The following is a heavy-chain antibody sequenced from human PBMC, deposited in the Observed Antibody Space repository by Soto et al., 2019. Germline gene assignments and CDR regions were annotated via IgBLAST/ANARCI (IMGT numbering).Heavy chain of an antibody. Sequence: PSETLSLTCSVSGGSMTSYYWSWIRQPPGKGLEWIGDIYYSGSTNYNPSLKSRVTISVDTSKNHFSLKLSSVTAADTALYYCARRVTSWGWFDPCGQGTLVTVCS. V-gene: IGHV4-59*01. CDR3: ARRVTSWGWFDP. J-gene: IGHJ5*02. D-gene: IGHD4-17*01. CDR2: IYYSGST. CDR1: GGSMTSYY.